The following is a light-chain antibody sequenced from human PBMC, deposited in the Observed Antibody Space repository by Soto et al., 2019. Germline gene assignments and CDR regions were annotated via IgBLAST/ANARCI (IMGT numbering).Light chain of an antibody. CDR3: SLYTSSSTLL. CDR2: NVS. Sequence: QSALTQPASVSGSPGQSITISCTGTSSDVGGYNYVSWYQQHPGKAPKLMIHNVSNRPSGVSNRFSGSKSGNTASLSISGLQAEDEADYYCSLYTSSSTLLFGGGTKLTVL. V-gene: IGLV2-14*01. J-gene: IGLJ2*01. CDR1: SSDVGGYNY.